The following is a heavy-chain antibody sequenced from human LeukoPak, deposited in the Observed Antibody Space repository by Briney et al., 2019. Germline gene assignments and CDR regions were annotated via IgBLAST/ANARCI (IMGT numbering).Heavy chain of an antibody. CDR1: GFTFSTNA. CDR3: AKGRGSTLGAWHFDF. CDR2: IGGGGDT. D-gene: IGHD3-10*01. Sequence: GGSLRLSCAASGFTFSTNAMTWVRQAPGKGLEWVSTIGGGGDTFYADSVRGRFAISRDNSKNTLYLQMNSLRGEDTAIYYCAKGRGSTLGAWHFDFWGQGALVTVSS. V-gene: IGHV3-23*01. J-gene: IGHJ4*02.